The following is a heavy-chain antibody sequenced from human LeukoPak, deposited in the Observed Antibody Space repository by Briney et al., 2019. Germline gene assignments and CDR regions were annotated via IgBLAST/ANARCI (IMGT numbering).Heavy chain of an antibody. CDR1: GFTFDDYT. CDR3: AKESGSIAAAGIPHGYFDY. V-gene: IGHV3-9*01. CDR2: ISWNSGNV. J-gene: IGHJ4*02. D-gene: IGHD6-13*01. Sequence: PGGSLRLSSAASGFTFDDYTMHWVRHAPGKGLEWVSGISWNSGNVGYADSVKGRFSISRDNAKNSLYLQMNSLRAEDTALYYCAKESGSIAAAGIPHGYFDYWGQGTLVTVSS.